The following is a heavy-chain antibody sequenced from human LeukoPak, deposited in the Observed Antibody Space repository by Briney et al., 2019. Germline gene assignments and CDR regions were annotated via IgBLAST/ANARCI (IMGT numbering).Heavy chain of an antibody. J-gene: IGHJ4*02. CDR2: IRKITTTT. V-gene: IGHV3-48*02. Sequence: GGSLRLSCAASVFTISDYSMNWVRQAPGKGLEWISYIRKITTTTYYADSVRGRFASSRDNAKNAVYLQMNSLRDDDTAVYYCTRDPEALDYWGQGTLVNVSS. CDR1: VFTISDYS. CDR3: TRDPEALDY.